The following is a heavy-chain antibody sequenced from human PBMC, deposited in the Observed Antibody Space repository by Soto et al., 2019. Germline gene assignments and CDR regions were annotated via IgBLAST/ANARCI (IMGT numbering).Heavy chain of an antibody. CDR3: ARASMQSRGYSYGHGGLDV. J-gene: IGHJ6*02. V-gene: IGHV5-10-1*01. Sequence: ESLKISCKGSGYSFTSYWIDWVRQMPGKGLEWMGRIDPSDSYTNYSPSFQGHVTISADKSISTAYLQWSSLKASDTAMYYCARASMQSRGYSYGHGGLDVWGQGTTVTISS. CDR2: IDPSDSYT. D-gene: IGHD5-18*01. CDR1: GYSFTSYW.